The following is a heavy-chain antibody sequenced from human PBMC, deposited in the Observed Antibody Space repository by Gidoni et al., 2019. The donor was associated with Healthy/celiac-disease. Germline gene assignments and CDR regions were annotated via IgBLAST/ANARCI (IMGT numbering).Heavy chain of an antibody. V-gene: IGHV3-74*01. CDR2: INSDGSST. CDR3: ARGGITIFGVVHNWFDP. D-gene: IGHD3-3*01. CDR1: GFTFSSYW. J-gene: IGHJ5*02. Sequence: EVQLVESGGGLVQPGGSLRLSCAASGFTFSSYWMHWVRQAPGKGLVWVSRINSDGSSTSYADSVKGRFTISRDNAKNTLYLQMNSLRAEDTAVYYCARGGITIFGVVHNWFDPWGQGTLVTVSS.